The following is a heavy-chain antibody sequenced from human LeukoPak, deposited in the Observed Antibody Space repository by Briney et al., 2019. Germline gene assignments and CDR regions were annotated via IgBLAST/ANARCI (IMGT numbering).Heavy chain of an antibody. CDR2: INPNSGGT. D-gene: IGHD5-12*01. Sequence: ASVKVSCKASGYTFTGYYMHWVRQAPGQGLEWMGWINPNSGGTNYAQKFQGRVTMTRDTSISTAYMELSRLRSDDTAVYYCARDPLYIWWLRTHPGQAYYFDYWGQGTLVTVSS. J-gene: IGHJ4*02. CDR1: GYTFTGYY. V-gene: IGHV1-2*02. CDR3: ARDPLYIWWLRTHPGQAYYFDY.